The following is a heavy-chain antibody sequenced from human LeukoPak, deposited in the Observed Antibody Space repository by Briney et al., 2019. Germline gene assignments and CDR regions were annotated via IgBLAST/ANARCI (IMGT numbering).Heavy chain of an antibody. CDR3: ARERDGYRYFDY. Sequence: SVKVSCKASGGTFSSYAIGWVRQAPGQGLEWMGGIIPIFGTANYAQKFQGRVTITADESTSTGYMELSSLRSEDTAVYYCARERDGYRYFDYWGQGTLVTVSS. V-gene: IGHV1-69*13. CDR1: GGTFSSYA. J-gene: IGHJ4*02. CDR2: IIPIFGTA. D-gene: IGHD5-24*01.